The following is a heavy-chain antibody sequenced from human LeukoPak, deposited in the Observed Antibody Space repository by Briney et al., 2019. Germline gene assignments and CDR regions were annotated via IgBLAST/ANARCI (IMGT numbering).Heavy chain of an antibody. D-gene: IGHD1-26*01. Sequence: GGPLRLSCAASGFTFSSYAMHWVRQAPGKGLEYVSAISSNGGSTYYSNSVKGRFTISRDNSKNTLYLQMGSLRAEDMAVYYCARGGYNGSYYGGLGYWGQGTLVTVST. CDR2: ISSNGGST. CDR1: GFTFSSYA. J-gene: IGHJ4*02. CDR3: ARGGYNGSYYGGLGY. V-gene: IGHV3-64*01.